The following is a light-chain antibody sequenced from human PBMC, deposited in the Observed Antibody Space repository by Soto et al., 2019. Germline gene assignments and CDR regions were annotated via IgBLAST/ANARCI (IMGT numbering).Light chain of an antibody. J-gene: IGKJ4*01. CDR1: RSVRNK. V-gene: IGKV3D-15*01. CDR3: QSYNDWPLT. Sequence: TVMTQSPDTLSVSPGERATLSCMASRSVRNKLAWYQQKSGQAPRLLIYGASTRASGIPTRFSGSGSGTEFTLTISSLQSEDFAVYFCQSYNDWPLTFGGGTKVDI. CDR2: GAS.